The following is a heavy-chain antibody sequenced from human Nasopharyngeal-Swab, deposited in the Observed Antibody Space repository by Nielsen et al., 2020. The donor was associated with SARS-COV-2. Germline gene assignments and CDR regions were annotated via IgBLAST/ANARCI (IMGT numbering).Heavy chain of an antibody. J-gene: IGHJ4*02. D-gene: IGHD2-2*01. V-gene: IGHV3-33*01. CDR2: IWYDGTNK. Sequence: GESLKISCAASGFTFRNYGMHWVRQAPGKGLEWVANIWYDGTNKYYADSVKGRFTISRDNTKNMLYLQMNSLRAEDTAVYYCARDGFLYCSSTSCYVDYWDQGTLVTVSS. CDR1: GFTFRNYG. CDR3: ARDGFLYCSSTSCYVDY.